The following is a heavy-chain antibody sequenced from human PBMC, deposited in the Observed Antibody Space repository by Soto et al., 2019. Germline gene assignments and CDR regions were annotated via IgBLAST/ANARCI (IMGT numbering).Heavy chain of an antibody. CDR3: AMVDVYVTPSPQDV. J-gene: IGHJ6*02. Sequence: QVQLVQSGAEVTNPGASVKVSCKASGYTFTRYGIGWARQAPGQGLEWRGWINTYNGKTNYAQNVQGRVTMTTDTSTSTAYMELTSLRSNDSAIYYCAMVDVYVTPSPQDVWGQGTTVIVSS. D-gene: IGHD3-16*01. CDR2: INTYNGKT. V-gene: IGHV1-18*01. CDR1: GYTFTRYG.